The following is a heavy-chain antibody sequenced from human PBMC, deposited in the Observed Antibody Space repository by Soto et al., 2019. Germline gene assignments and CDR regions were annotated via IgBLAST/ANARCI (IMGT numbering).Heavy chain of an antibody. V-gene: IGHV4-34*01. CDR3: ARADIVVVPAANRLQSIAARQRRGINWFDP. CDR2: INHSGSS. CDR1: GGSFSGYY. Sequence: PSETLSLTCAVYGGSFSGYYWSWIRQPPGKGLEWIGEINHSGSSNYNPSLKSRVTISVDTSKNQFSPKLSSVTAADTAVYYCARADIVVVPAANRLQSIAARQRRGINWFDPWGQGTLVTVSS. J-gene: IGHJ5*02. D-gene: IGHD2-2*01.